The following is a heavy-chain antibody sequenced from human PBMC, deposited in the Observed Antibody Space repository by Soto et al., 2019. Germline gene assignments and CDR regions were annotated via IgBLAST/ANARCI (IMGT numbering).Heavy chain of an antibody. D-gene: IGHD6-6*01. CDR3: ARELAGRYYYYGMDV. Sequence: SETLSLTCTVSGGSISSYYWSWIRQPPGKGLEWIGYIYYSGSTNYNPSLKSRVTISVDTSKNQFSLKLSSVTAADTAVYYCARELAGRYYYYGMDVWGQGTTVT. CDR2: IYYSGST. J-gene: IGHJ6*02. V-gene: IGHV4-59*01. CDR1: GGSISSYY.